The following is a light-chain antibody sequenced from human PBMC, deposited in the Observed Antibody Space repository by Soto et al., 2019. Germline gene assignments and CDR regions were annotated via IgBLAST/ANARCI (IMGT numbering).Light chain of an antibody. J-gene: IGLJ2*01. V-gene: IGLV4-69*01. CDR1: SGHSNYA. CDR3: QTWVTGIHI. CDR2: LNSDGSH. Sequence: QSVLTQSPSASASLGASVKLTCTLSSGHSNYAIAWHQQQPEKGPRFLMKLNSDGSHSKGDGIPDRFSGSSSGAERYPTISTLQSEDEADYYCQTWVTGIHIFGGGTKVTVL.